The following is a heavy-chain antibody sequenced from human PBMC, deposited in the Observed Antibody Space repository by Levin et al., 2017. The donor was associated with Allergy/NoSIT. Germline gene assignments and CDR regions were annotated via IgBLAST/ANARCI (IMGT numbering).Heavy chain of an antibody. CDR1: GGSISSGGYY. D-gene: IGHD6-13*01. CDR3: ARGGNAGIAAAGPFL. J-gene: IGHJ4*02. Sequence: SETLSLTCTVSGGSISSGGYYWSWIRQHPGTGLEWIGYIYYSGSTYYNPSLKSRVTISVDTSKNQFSLKLSSVTAADTAVYYCARGGNAGIAAAGPFLWGQGTLVTVSS. V-gene: IGHV4-31*03. CDR2: IYYSGST.